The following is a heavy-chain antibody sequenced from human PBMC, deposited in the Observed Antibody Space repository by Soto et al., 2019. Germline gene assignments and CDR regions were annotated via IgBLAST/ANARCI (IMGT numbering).Heavy chain of an antibody. D-gene: IGHD2-2*01. CDR3: ARDRLVPYGYVMDV. Sequence: QMQLVESGGGVVQPGRSLRLSCAASGFTFTSYGIHWVRQAPSKGLEWVALIWFDGSKKYYVDSVKGRFAVSRDNSKNTLYLQMNILRVEDTAVYYCARDRLVPYGYVMDVWGQGTTVTVSS. V-gene: IGHV3-33*01. J-gene: IGHJ6*02. CDR2: IWFDGSKK. CDR1: GFTFTSYG.